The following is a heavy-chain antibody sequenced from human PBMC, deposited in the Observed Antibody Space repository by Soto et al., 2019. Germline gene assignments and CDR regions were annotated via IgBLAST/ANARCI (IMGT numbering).Heavy chain of an antibody. V-gene: IGHV4-61*01. D-gene: IGHD6-19*01. CDR3: ARSGSGSVWL. J-gene: IGHJ4*02. Sequence: QVQLQESGPGLVKPSETLSLTCTFSGGSVSRGRFYWSWIRQPPGKGLEWIGYIYYSGSTKYNPSLRGRVTITVDTSKNQFSLKLNSVTAAGTAVYYCARSGSGSVWLGGQGPLVTVSS. CDR1: GGSVSRGRFY. CDR2: IYYSGST.